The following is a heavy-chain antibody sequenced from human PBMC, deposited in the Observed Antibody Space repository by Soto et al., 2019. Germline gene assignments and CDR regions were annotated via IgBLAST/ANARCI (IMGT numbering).Heavy chain of an antibody. Sequence: EVQLLASGGGLVQPGGSLRLSCAASGFTFSSYAMSWVRQAPGKGLEWVSAISGSGGSTYYADSVKGRFTISRDNSKNTLYLQMNSLRAEDTAVYYCAKARITIFGVVISSSYYYMDVWGKGTTVTVSS. CDR1: GFTFSSYA. CDR2: ISGSGGST. CDR3: AKARITIFGVVISSSYYYMDV. V-gene: IGHV3-23*01. D-gene: IGHD3-3*01. J-gene: IGHJ6*03.